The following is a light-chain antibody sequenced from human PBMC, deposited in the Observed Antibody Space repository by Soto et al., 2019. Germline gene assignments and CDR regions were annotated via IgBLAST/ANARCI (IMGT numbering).Light chain of an antibody. V-gene: IGLV2-14*01. Sequence: QSALTQPASVSGSPGQSITISCTGTSSDVGGYNYVSWYQQHPGKAPKFMIYDVSNRPSGVSNRFSGSKSGNTASLTISGLQAEDEADYYCCSYATSSTLDVVFGGGTQLTVL. CDR2: DVS. J-gene: IGLJ2*01. CDR3: CSYATSSTLDVV. CDR1: SSDVGGYNY.